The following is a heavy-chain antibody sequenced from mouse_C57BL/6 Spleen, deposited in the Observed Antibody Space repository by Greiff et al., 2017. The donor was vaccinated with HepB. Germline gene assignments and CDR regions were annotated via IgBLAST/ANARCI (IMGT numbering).Heavy chain of an antibody. CDR2: IDPNSGGT. V-gene: IGHV1-72*01. CDR1: GYTFTSYW. J-gene: IGHJ1*03. Sequence: QQSCKASGYTFTSYWMHWVKQRPGRGLEWIGRIDPNSGGTKYNEKFKSKATLTVDKPSSTAYMQLSSLTSEDSAVYYCARYYGSSYWYFDVWGTGTTVTVSS. CDR3: ARYYGSSYWYFDV. D-gene: IGHD1-1*01.